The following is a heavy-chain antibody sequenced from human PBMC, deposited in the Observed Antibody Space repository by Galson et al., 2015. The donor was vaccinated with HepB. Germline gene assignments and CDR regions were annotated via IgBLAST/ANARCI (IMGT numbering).Heavy chain of an antibody. CDR3: AGAAAGTNYFDY. V-gene: IGHV5-51*03. Sequence: QSGAEVKKPGESLKISCKGSGYSFTSYWVGWVRQMPGKGLEWMGIIYPGGSDTRYSPSFQGQVTISADKSSSPAYLQWSSLNASDTAIYHCAGAAAGTNYFDYWGQGTLVTVSS. J-gene: IGHJ4*02. D-gene: IGHD6-13*01. CDR1: GYSFTSYW. CDR2: IYPGGSDT.